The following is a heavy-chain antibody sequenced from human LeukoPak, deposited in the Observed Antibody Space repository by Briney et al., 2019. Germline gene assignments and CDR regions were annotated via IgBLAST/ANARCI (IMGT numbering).Heavy chain of an antibody. V-gene: IGHV3-7*01. CDR2: IKQDGSEK. CDR1: RFTFENYW. Sequence: GGSLRLSCVASRFTFENYWMSWVRQAPGKGLEWVANIKQDGSEKYYVDSVKGRFSISRDNARNSLFLQMNSLRLEDTAVYYCARVSSGGTGGSCYKPNDNWGQGTLVTVSS. J-gene: IGHJ4*02. CDR3: ARVSSGGTGGSCYKPNDN. D-gene: IGHD2-15*01.